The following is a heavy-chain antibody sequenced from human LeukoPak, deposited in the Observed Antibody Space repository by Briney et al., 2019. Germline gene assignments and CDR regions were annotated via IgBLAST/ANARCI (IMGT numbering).Heavy chain of an antibody. CDR3: AGRTVTPYYHDSSGFHLQY. CDR1: GFTFSSYD. Sequence: QPGGSLRLSCAASGFTFSSYDMSWVRQAPGKGLQWVSVIYSGGNTYYADSVKGRFTISRDNSKNTLYLQMNSLRAEDTAVYYCAGRTVTPYYHDSSGFHLQYWGQGTLVTVSS. J-gene: IGHJ1*01. D-gene: IGHD3-22*01. V-gene: IGHV3-53*01. CDR2: IYSGGNT.